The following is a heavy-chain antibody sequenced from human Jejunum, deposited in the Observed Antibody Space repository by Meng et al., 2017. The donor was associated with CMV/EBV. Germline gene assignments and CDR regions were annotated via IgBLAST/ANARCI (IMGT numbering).Heavy chain of an antibody. CDR1: GGSVSKYY. D-gene: IGHD2-2*01. J-gene: IGHJ5*01. CDR3: VRHGDCSSGSCYYHWLDP. CDR2: IYNSGDI. Sequence: PLHEPGAGLVSPSVTLSLTCSVSGGSVSKYYCGWIRQTPGGGLEWLGYIYNSGDIYYNPFFEGRVTISTDTSKKQFSLKLRYVTAADTAVYYCVRHGDCSSGSCYYHWLDPWGQGSLVTVSS. V-gene: IGHV4-59*02.